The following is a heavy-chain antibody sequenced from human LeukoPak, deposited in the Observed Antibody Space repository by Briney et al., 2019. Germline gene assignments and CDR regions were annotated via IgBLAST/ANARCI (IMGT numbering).Heavy chain of an antibody. D-gene: IGHD3-16*01. V-gene: IGHV3-48*01. CDR1: GFTFSSYS. CDR3: ARVVWGIQGYYYYMVV. Sequence: GGSLRLSCAASGFTFSSYSMNWVRQAPGKGLAWISFIDSSSSTMYYADSVTGRFTISRDNAKNSLYLQMNSLRAEDTAVYYCARVVWGIQGYYYYMVVWGKGTTVTISS. J-gene: IGHJ6*03. CDR2: IDSSSSTM.